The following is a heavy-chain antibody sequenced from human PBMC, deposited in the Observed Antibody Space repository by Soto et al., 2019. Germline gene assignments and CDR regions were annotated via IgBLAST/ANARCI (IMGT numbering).Heavy chain of an antibody. CDR1: GGTFSNYA. Sequence: SVKVSCKASGGTFSNYAISWVRQAPGQGLEWMGGIIPIFGTANYAQKFQGRVTNTADESTSTVYMELSSLRSEDTAVYYCAYEGAARRDYGMDAWGQGTTVTVSS. D-gene: IGHD6-6*01. CDR2: IIPIFGTA. V-gene: IGHV1-69*13. CDR3: AYEGAARRDYGMDA. J-gene: IGHJ6*02.